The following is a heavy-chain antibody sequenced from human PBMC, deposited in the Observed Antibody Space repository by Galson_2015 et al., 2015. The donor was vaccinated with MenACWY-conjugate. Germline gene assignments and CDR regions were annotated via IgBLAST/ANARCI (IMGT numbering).Heavy chain of an antibody. CDR1: GFTFSSYA. Sequence: SLRLSCAASGFTFSSYAMSWVRQAPGKGLEWVSAISGSGGSTYYADSVKGRFTNSRDNSKNTLYLQMNSLRAEDTAVYYCANDRGYYDSSGYLVYFDYWGQGTLVTVSS. D-gene: IGHD3-22*01. J-gene: IGHJ4*02. CDR2: ISGSGGST. CDR3: ANDRGYYDSSGYLVYFDY. V-gene: IGHV3-23*01.